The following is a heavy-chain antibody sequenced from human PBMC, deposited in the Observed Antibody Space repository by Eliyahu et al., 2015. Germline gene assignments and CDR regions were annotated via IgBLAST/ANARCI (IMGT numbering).Heavy chain of an antibody. V-gene: IGHV3-11*01. CDR2: XXSXGKCI. CDR1: TFTFSDXX. J-gene: IGHJ3*02. CDR3: ARGDATYGDEDTFDI. D-gene: IGHD4-17*01. Sequence: LRLSCAASTFTFSDXXMSWIRLAXGKGLEWLSXXXSXGKCISYADSVKGRFTISXDNAKNSLYLQMXSLRVEDTAVYYCARGDATYGDEDTFDIWGQGTMVTVSS.